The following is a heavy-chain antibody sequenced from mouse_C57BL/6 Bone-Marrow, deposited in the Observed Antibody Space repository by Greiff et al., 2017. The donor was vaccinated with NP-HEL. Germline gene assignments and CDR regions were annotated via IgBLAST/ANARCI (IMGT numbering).Heavy chain of an antibody. D-gene: IGHD2-3*01. V-gene: IGHV6-3*01. CDR3: TGDPMTMMVGAMDY. CDR2: IRLKSDNYAT. CDR1: GFTFSNYW. J-gene: IGHJ4*01. Sequence: EVKVEESGGGLVQPGGSMKLSCVASGFTFSNYWMNWVRQSPEKGLEWVAQIRLKSDNYATHYAESVKGRFTISRDDSKSSVYLQMNNLRAEDTGIYYCTGDPMTMMVGAMDYWGQGTSVTVSS.